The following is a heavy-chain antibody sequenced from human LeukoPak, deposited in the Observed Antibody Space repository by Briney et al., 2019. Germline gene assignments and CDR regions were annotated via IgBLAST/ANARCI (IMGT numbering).Heavy chain of an antibody. J-gene: IGHJ4*02. CDR1: DDSISDYY. Sequence: PSETLSLTCTVSDDSISDYYRGWIRQPPGKGLEWIGYFHNSGTSTYNPSLKSRVTISADTSKNQFSLKLNSLTTADTAVYYCTRGAGWLIDYWGQGILVTVSS. CDR2: FHNSGTS. D-gene: IGHD3-16*01. V-gene: IGHV4-59*01. CDR3: TRGAGWLIDY.